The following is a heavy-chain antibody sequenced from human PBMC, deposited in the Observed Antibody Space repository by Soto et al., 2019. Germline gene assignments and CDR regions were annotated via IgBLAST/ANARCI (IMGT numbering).Heavy chain of an antibody. Sequence: QVQLVQSGAEVKKPGASVKVSCKASGYTFTAYYMHWVRQAPGQGLEWMGWISPNSGGTNYAPKFQGRVTMTRDTAISTAYMELSRLGSDDTAVYYCARELGGTSSDYWGQGTLVTVSS. CDR2: ISPNSGGT. CDR1: GYTFTAYY. CDR3: ARELGGTSSDY. V-gene: IGHV1-2*02. D-gene: IGHD1-7*01. J-gene: IGHJ4*02.